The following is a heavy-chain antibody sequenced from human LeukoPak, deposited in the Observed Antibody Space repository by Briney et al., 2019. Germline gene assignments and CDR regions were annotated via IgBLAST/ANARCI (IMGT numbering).Heavy chain of an antibody. V-gene: IGHV3-30-3*01. CDR3: ARDYWWNYDY. D-gene: IGHD1-7*01. CDR2: ISKDGSDK. Sequence: PGMSLRHSCAASGFTFSDYAMHRVRQAPGKGLEWVAVISKDGSDKYYPGSVRGRFTISRDNSKNTIYLQMDSLRAEDTAIYYCARDYWWNYDYWGQGTLVTVCS. CDR1: GFTFSDYA. J-gene: IGHJ4*02.